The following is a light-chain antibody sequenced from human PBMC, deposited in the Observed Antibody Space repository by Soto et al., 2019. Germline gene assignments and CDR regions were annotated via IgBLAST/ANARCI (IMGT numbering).Light chain of an antibody. CDR3: QQYGDSPRT. CDR2: GTS. Sequence: EIVLTQSPGTLSLSPGERVTLSCRASQSISSSYLAWYQHKPGQAPRLLMYGTSSMATGIPDRFSGSGSGTDFTLTISRLEPEDFAVYYCQQYGDSPRTFGQGTKVEIK. J-gene: IGKJ1*01. CDR1: QSISSSY. V-gene: IGKV3-20*01.